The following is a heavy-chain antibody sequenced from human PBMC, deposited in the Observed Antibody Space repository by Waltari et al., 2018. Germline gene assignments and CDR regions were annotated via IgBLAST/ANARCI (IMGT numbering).Heavy chain of an antibody. Sequence: QVQVVESGGGVVQPGGSLRPSCGVSGLTFSTYGMHWVRQAPGKGLEWVAIIWYDGIGKHYADSVKGRFSISRDNSKNSLYLQMNSLRAEDTAVYYCATTSGTNWHLNYWGQGTLVTVSS. CDR2: IWYDGIGK. D-gene: IGHD1-1*01. CDR1: GLTFSTYG. V-gene: IGHV3-33*03. CDR3: ATTSGTNWHLNY. J-gene: IGHJ4*02.